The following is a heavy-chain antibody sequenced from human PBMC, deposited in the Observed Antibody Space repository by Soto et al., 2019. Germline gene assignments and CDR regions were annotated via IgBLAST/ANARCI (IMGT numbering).Heavy chain of an antibody. CDR3: AKGPYVVVVGATPH. Sequence: EVQLLESGGGLVQPGGSLRLSCAASGFTFSSYAMSWVRQAPGKGLEWVSAISGSGGSTYYADSVKGRFTISRDNSKNQLFLAMNRLGGGGTGRKFWAKGPYVVVVGATPHWGQGTLVTVSS. J-gene: IGHJ4*02. V-gene: IGHV3-23*01. D-gene: IGHD2-15*01. CDR1: GFTFSSYA. CDR2: ISGSGGST.